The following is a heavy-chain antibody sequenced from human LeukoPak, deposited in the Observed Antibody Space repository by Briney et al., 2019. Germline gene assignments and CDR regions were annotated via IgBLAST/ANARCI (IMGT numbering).Heavy chain of an antibody. CDR2: INPNSGGT. J-gene: IGHJ4*02. V-gene: IGHV1-2*02. CDR1: GYTLTELS. CDR3: ATLSLSDPGLNGFGELAWDY. Sequence: ASVKVSCKVSGYTLTELSMHWVRQAPGQGLEWMGWINPNSGGTNYAQKFQGRVTMTRDTSIRTAYMELSSLRSEDTAVYYCATLSLSDPGLNGFGELAWDYWGQGTLVTVSS. D-gene: IGHD3-10*01.